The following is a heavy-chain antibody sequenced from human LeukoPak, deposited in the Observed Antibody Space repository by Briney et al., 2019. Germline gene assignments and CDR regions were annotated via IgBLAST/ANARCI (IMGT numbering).Heavy chain of an antibody. Sequence: GGSLRLSCTASGFTFSSYWMSWVRQAPGKGLEWVVNIQQDGSEQYYVDSVKGRFTISRDNAKNSLYLQMNSLRAEDTALYYCARNYGGYSHWGQGTLVTVSS. J-gene: IGHJ4*02. CDR2: IQQDGSEQ. V-gene: IGHV3-7*02. CDR3: ARNYGGYSH. D-gene: IGHD4-23*01. CDR1: GFTFSSYW.